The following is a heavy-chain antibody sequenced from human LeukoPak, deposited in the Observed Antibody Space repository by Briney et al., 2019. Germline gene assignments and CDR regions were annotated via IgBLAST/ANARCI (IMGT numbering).Heavy chain of an antibody. Sequence: SETLSLTCTVSGGSISAISGGPYYWGWIRQPPGKGLEWIGSGHYSGNTYNPSLKSRVTISIDTSKNQFSLTLSSVTAADTAVYYCARERSGIAARPWYCDVWGRGTLVTVSS. J-gene: IGHJ2*01. CDR2: GHYSGNT. V-gene: IGHV4-39*07. CDR1: GGSISAISGGPYY. D-gene: IGHD6-6*01. CDR3: ARERSGIAARPWYCDV.